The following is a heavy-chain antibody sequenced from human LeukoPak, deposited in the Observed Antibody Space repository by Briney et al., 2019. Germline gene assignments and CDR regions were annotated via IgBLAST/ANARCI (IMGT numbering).Heavy chain of an antibody. CDR3: AFGSGWYSVY. J-gene: IGHJ4*02. CDR2: INPSGGST. D-gene: IGHD6-19*01. CDR1: GYTFTSYY. Sequence: ASVKVSCTASGYTFTSYYMHRVRQAPGQGLEWMGIINPSGGSTSYAQKFQGRVTMTRDTSTSTVYMELSSLRSGDTAVYYCAFGSGWYSVYWGQGTLVTVSS. V-gene: IGHV1-46*03.